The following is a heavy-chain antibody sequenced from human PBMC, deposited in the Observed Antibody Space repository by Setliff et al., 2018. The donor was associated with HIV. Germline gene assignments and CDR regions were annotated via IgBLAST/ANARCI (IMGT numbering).Heavy chain of an antibody. CDR3: ARQYNRQYGMDV. J-gene: IGHJ6*02. CDR1: GQFISDGYY. D-gene: IGHD1-20*01. CDR2: INHSGST. Sequence: SETLSLTCTVSGQFISDGYYWGWIRQPPGKGLEWIGSINHSGSTYYNPSLKSRVTISVDTSKNQFSLKLSSVTAADTAVYYCARQYNRQYGMDVWGQGTTVTVSS. V-gene: IGHV4-38-2*02.